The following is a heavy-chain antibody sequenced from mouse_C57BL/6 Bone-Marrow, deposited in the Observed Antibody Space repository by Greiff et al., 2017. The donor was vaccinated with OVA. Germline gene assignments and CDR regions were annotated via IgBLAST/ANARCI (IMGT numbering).Heavy chain of an antibody. CDR1: GYTFTSYG. J-gene: IGHJ2*01. Sequence: VQLQESGAELARPGASVKLSCKASGYTFTSYGISWVKQRTGQGLEWIGEIYPRSGNTYYNEKFKGKATLTADKSSSTAYMELRSLTSEDSAVYFCARGRDYYGNLNYWGQGTTLTVSS. D-gene: IGHD2-1*01. CDR3: ARGRDYYGNLNY. V-gene: IGHV1-81*01. CDR2: IYPRSGNT.